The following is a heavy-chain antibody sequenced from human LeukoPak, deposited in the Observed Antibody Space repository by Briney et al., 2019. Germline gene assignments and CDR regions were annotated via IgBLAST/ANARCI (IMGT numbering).Heavy chain of an antibody. J-gene: IGHJ3*02. CDR1: GFTFSSYA. CDR2: ISGDGGTT. CDR3: ARGGIKGPHDAYDI. V-gene: IGHV3-64*01. D-gene: IGHD3-10*01. Sequence: GGSLRLSCAASGFTFSSYAMHLVRQAPGKGLEYVSAISGDGGTTYYPNSVKGRFTISRDNSKNTLYLQMDSLRPEDMAVYYCARGGIKGPHDAYDIWGQGTVLTVSS.